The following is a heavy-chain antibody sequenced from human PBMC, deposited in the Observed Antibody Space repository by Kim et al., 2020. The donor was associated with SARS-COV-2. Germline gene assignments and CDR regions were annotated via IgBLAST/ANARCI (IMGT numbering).Heavy chain of an antibody. J-gene: IGHJ4*02. CDR3: ARGYGSGSYYSDY. D-gene: IGHD3-10*01. V-gene: IGHV2-70*01. Sequence: YSTSLKTRLTISKDTSKSQVVLTMTNMDPVDTATYYCARGYGSGSYYSDYWGQGTLVTVSS.